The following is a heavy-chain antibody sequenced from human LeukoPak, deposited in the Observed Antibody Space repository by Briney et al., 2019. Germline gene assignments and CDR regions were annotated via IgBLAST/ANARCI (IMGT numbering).Heavy chain of an antibody. J-gene: IGHJ4*02. CDR2: INHSGST. D-gene: IGHD3-22*01. CDR3: ARALLGGYYDSSGYLY. Sequence: SETLSLTCAVYGGSFSGYYWSWIRQPPGKGLEWIGEINHSGSTNYNPSLKSRVTISVDTSKNQFSLKLSSVTAADTAVYYCARALLGGYYDSSGYLYWGQGTLVTVSS. CDR1: GGSFSGYY. V-gene: IGHV4-34*01.